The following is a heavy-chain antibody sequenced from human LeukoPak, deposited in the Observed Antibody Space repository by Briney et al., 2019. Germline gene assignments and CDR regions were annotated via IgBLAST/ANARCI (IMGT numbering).Heavy chain of an antibody. V-gene: IGHV4-38-2*02. Sequence: SETLSLTCTVSGYSISSGYYWGWIRQPPGKGLEWIGSIYHSGSTYYNPSLKSRVTISVDTSKNQSSLKLSSVTAADTAVYYCARDTSEEYQLLYNCFDPWGEGTLVTVSS. J-gene: IGHJ5*02. CDR1: GYSISSGYY. D-gene: IGHD2-2*02. CDR2: IYHSGST. CDR3: ARDTSEEYQLLYNCFDP.